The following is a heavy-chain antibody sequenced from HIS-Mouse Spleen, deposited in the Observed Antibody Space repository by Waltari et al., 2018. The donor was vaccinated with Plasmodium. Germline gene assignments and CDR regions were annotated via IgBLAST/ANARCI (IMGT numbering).Heavy chain of an antibody. CDR3: AREFGIGDRRYFDL. CDR1: GSTFTGHY. J-gene: IGHJ2*01. D-gene: IGHD3-16*01. V-gene: IGHV1-2*02. CDR2: INPNSGGT. Sequence: QVQLVQSGAEVKKPGASVKVSCKASGSTFTGHYMHWVRQAPGQGLEWMGWINPNSGGTNYAQKFQGRVTMTRDTSISTAYMELSRLRSDDTAVYYCAREFGIGDRRYFDLWGRGTLVTVSS.